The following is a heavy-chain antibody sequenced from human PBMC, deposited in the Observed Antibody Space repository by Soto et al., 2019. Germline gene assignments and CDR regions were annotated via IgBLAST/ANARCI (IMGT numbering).Heavy chain of an antibody. CDR1: GFTFSDYA. D-gene: IGHD2-21*02. V-gene: IGHV3-23*01. Sequence: GSLRPSCAASGFTFSDYAMTWVRQAPGKGLESVSGIYGNGAGIQYADSVRGRFTISRDNSKNALYLQRNSLRAEDTAVYYCAKDVISGDGFWLMDHWGQGTLVTVSS. CDR2: IYGNGAGI. J-gene: IGHJ4*02. CDR3: AKDVISGDGFWLMDH.